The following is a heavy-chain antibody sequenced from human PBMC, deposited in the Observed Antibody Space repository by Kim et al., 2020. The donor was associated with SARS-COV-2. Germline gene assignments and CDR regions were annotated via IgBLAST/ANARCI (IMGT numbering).Heavy chain of an antibody. CDR3: AETSGGWDLVYWYFDL. CDR2: INTNTGNP. V-gene: IGHV7-4-1*02. J-gene: IGHJ2*01. CDR1: GYTFTSYA. D-gene: IGHD6-19*01. Sequence: ASVKVSCKASGYTFTSYAMNWVRQAPGQGLEWMGWINTNTGNPTYAQGFTGRFVFSLDTSVSTAYLQISSLKAEDTAVYYCAETSGGWDLVYWYFDLWGRGTLVTVSS.